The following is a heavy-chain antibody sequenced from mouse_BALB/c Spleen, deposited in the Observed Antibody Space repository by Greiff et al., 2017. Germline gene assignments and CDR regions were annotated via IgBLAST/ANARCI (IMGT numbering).Heavy chain of an antibody. J-gene: IGHJ2*01. CDR1: GYTFSSYW. CDR2: ILPGSGST. CDR3: ARVHYYGSSPLDY. V-gene: IGHV1-9*01. Sequence: QVQLQQSGAELMKPGASVKISCKATGYTFSSYWIEWVKQRPGHGLEWIGEILPGSGSTNYNEKFKGKATFTADTSSNTAYMQLSSLTSEDSAVYYCARVHYYGSSPLDYWGQGTTLTVSS. D-gene: IGHD1-1*01.